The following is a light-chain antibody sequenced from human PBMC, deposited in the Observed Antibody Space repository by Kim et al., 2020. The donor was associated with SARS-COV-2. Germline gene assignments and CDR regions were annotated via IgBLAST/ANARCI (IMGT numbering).Light chain of an antibody. Sequence: LSPGDRATLTCRASQSVNSNYFSWYQQRPAPAPRLLIYGASTRTTGLPDRFSGSGHGTDFTLTISILEPEDVAVYYCQQYGNPPLTFGGGTKLEI. CDR3: QQYGNPPLT. CDR1: QSVNSNY. CDR2: GAS. V-gene: IGKV3-20*01. J-gene: IGKJ4*01.